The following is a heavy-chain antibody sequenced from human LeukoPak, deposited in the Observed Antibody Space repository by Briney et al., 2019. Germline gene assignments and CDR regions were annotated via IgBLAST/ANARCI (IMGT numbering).Heavy chain of an antibody. V-gene: IGHV3-23*01. CDR1: GFTFSSYA. CDR3: AKVPIGYCSSTSCYADY. D-gene: IGHD2-2*01. Sequence: GGSLRLSCAASGFTFSSYAMSWVRQPPGKGLEWVSAISGSGGSTYYADSVKGRFTISRDNSKNTLYLQMNSLRAEDTAVYYCAKVPIGYCSSTSCYADYWGQGTLVTVSS. J-gene: IGHJ4*02. CDR2: ISGSGGST.